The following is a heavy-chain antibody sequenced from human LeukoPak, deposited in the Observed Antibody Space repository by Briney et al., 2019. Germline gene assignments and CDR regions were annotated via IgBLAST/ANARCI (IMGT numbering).Heavy chain of an antibody. V-gene: IGHV3-48*01. J-gene: IGHJ4*02. CDR2: ISSTSSTI. CDR1: GFTFSSFS. Sequence: GGSLRLSCAASGFTFSSFSMNWVRQAPGKGLEWVSYISSTSSTIYYADSVKGRFTISRDNAKNSLYLQMNSLRAEDTAVYYCARVRSPRYFDYWGQGTLVTVSS. CDR3: ARVRSPRYFDY.